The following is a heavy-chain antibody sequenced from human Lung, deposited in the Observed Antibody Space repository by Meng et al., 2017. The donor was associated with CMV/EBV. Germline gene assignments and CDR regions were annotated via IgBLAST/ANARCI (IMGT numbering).Heavy chain of an antibody. CDR1: RYTITSYY. CDR3: ARDDYGPFNY. CDR2: IDPRRGDT. V-gene: IGHV1-2*02. D-gene: IGHD4/OR15-4a*01. Sequence: GAAVKKPGAPEKVSCRASRYTITSYYIPWIRQAPGQGLEWMGWIDPRRGDTKYAQRFQGRVTLTRDTSIDTVYMELTSLTSDDTAVYYCARDDYGPFNYWGQGTLVTVSS. J-gene: IGHJ4*02.